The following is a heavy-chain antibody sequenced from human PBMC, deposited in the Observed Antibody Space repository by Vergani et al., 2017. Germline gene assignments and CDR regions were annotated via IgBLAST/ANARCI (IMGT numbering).Heavy chain of an antibody. V-gene: IGHV4-34*01. J-gene: IGHJ2*01. Sequence: QVQLQQWGAGLLKPSETLSLTCAVYGGSFSGYYWSWIRQPPGKGLEWIGEINHSGSTNYNPSLKSRVTISVDTSKNKFSLKLSSVTAADTAVYYCARDHRTPGLRIVGASGGHWYFDLWGRGTLVTVSS. CDR3: ARDHRTPGLRIVGASGGHWYFDL. CDR2: INHSGST. CDR1: GGSFSGYY. D-gene: IGHD1-26*01.